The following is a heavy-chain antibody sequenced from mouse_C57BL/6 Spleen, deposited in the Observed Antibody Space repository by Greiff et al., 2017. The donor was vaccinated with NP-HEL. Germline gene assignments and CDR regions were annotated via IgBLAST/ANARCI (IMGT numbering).Heavy chain of an antibody. V-gene: IGHV5-17*01. CDR3: ARRYGSSYWYFDY. Sequence: EVKVVESGGGLVKPGGSLKLSCAASGFTFSDYGMHWVRQAPEKGLEWVAYISSGSSTIYYADTVKGRFTISRDNAKNTLFLQMTSLRSEDTAMYYCARRYGSSYWYFDYWGQGTTLTVSS. D-gene: IGHD1-1*01. J-gene: IGHJ2*01. CDR2: ISSGSSTI. CDR1: GFTFSDYG.